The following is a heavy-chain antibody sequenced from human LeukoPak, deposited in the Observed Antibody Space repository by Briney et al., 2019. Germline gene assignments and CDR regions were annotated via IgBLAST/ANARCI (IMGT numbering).Heavy chain of an antibody. V-gene: IGHV4-34*01. D-gene: IGHD1-1*01. CDR2: IHHTGAT. J-gene: IGHJ6*03. Sequence: SETLSLTCAVYGGSLSGYFWSWIRQPPGKGLEWIGEIHHTGATNYKPSLKSRVSISLDMSKNQLSLEMRSVTAADTAVYYCARGRPDYYYMDVWGRGTTVTVSS. CDR3: ARGRPDYYYMDV. CDR1: GGSLSGYF.